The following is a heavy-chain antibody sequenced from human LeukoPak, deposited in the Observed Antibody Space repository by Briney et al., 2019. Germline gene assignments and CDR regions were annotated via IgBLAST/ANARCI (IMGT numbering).Heavy chain of an antibody. J-gene: IGHJ4*02. D-gene: IGHD4-17*01. CDR2: INPSGGST. Sequence: ASVKVSCKASGYTFTSYYMHWVRQAPGQGLEWVGIINPSGGSTSYAQKFQGRVTMTRDTSTSTVYMELSSLRAEDTAVYYCAKHHYTVTTFFDYWGQGTLVTVSS. CDR1: GYTFTSYY. CDR3: AKHHYTVTTFFDY. V-gene: IGHV1-46*01.